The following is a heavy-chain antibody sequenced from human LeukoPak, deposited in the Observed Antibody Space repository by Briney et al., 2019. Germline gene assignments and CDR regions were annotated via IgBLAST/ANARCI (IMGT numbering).Heavy chain of an antibody. CDR1: GFTVSDNY. Sequence: GGSLRLSCAASGFTVSDNYLSWVRQAPGKGLEWVSLIYSGGSTFYADSVKGRFTIFRDISKNTLSLQMNNLRVEDTAVYYCARDEDSSGWYVQVYWGQGTLVTVSS. D-gene: IGHD6-19*01. J-gene: IGHJ4*02. CDR2: IYSGGST. V-gene: IGHV3-66*01. CDR3: ARDEDSSGWYVQVY.